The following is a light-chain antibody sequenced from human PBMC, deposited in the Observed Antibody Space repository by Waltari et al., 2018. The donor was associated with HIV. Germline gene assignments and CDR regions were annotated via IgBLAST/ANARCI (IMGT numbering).Light chain of an antibody. CDR2: DVS. V-gene: IGLV2-14*03. Sequence: QSALTQPASVSGSPGPSLTTSCTGTSSDIDGYNYFSCYQQHPGKAPKRMIYDVSNRPSGLSNRFSGSKSGNTASLTISGLQAEDEADYYCSSYTSSSTKVFGGGTKLTVL. J-gene: IGLJ2*01. CDR3: SSYTSSSTKV. CDR1: SSDIDGYNY.